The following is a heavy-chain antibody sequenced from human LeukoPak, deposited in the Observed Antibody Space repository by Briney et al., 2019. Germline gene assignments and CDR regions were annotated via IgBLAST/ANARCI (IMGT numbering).Heavy chain of an antibody. Sequence: ASVKVSCKASGYTFTGYYMHWVRQAPGQGLEWMGWINPNSGGTNYAQKFQGRVTMTRDTSISTAYMELSRLRSDGTAVYYCTIAARRNYYYGMDVWGQGTTVTVSS. J-gene: IGHJ6*02. V-gene: IGHV1-2*02. CDR3: TIAARRNYYYGMDV. CDR1: GYTFTGYY. CDR2: INPNSGGT. D-gene: IGHD6-6*01.